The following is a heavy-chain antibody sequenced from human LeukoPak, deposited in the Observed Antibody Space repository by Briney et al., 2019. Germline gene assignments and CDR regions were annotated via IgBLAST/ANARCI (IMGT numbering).Heavy chain of an antibody. J-gene: IGHJ4*02. CDR3: GFTRAGDSGSYS. CDR1: GGSFSGYY. Sequence: SETLSLTCAVYGGSFSGYYWSWIRQPPGKGLEWIGYIYYSGSTNYNPSLKSRVTISVDTSKNQFSLKLSSVTAADTAVYYCGFTRAGDSGSYSWGQGTLVTVSS. D-gene: IGHD1-26*01. V-gene: IGHV4-59*01. CDR2: IYYSGST.